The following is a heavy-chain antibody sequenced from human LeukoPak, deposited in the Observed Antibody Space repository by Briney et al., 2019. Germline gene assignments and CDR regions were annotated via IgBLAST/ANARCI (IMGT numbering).Heavy chain of an antibody. V-gene: IGHV3-15*01. CDR3: TTDPGD. CDR2: IKSKTDGGTT. D-gene: IGHD3-16*01. CDR1: GFSFSTAS. J-gene: IGHJ3*01. Sequence: KPGGSLRLTCTASGFSFSTASMSWVRQAPGKGLEWVGRIKSKTDGGTTDYAAPVKGRFTISRDDSKNTLYLLMNSLKTEDTAVYYCTTDPGDWGQGTMVTVSS.